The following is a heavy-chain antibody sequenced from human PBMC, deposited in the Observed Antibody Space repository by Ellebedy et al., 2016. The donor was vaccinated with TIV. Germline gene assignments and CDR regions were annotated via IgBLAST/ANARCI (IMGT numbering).Heavy chain of an antibody. J-gene: IGHJ6*02. CDR3: ARDQGGIVVVPAVERDYYYYGMDV. D-gene: IGHD2-2*01. CDR2: ISSSSSYI. V-gene: IGHV3-21*01. CDR1: GFTFSSYW. Sequence: GESLKISXAASGFTFSSYWMNWVRQAPGKGLEWVSSISSSSSYIYYADSVKGRFTISRDNAKNSLYLQMNSLRAEDTAVYYCARDQGGIVVVPAVERDYYYYGMDVWGQGTTVTVSS.